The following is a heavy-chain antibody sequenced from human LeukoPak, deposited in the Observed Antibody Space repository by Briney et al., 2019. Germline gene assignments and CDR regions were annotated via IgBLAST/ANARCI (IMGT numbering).Heavy chain of an antibody. CDR3: ARVSNY. V-gene: IGHV4-34*01. Sequence: KTSETLSLTCAVYGGSFSGYYWSWIRQPPGKGLEWIGEINHSGSTNYNPSLKSRVTISVDTSKNQFSLKLSSVTAADTAVYYCARVSNYWGQGTLVTVSS. CDR2: INHSGST. J-gene: IGHJ4*02. CDR1: GGSFSGYY.